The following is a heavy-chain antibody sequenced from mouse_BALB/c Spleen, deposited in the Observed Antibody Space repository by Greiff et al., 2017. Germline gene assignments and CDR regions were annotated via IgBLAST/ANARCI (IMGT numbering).Heavy chain of an antibody. V-gene: IGHV1-9*01. CDR2: ILPGSGST. CDR1: GYTFSSYW. Sequence: QVQLQQSGAELMKPGASVKISCKATGYTFSSYWIEWVKQRPGHGLEWIGEILPGSGSTNYNEKFKGKATFTADTSSNTAYMQLSSLTSEDSAVYYCAQGSTMITTGARDYWGQGTSGTVSA. J-gene: IGHJ4*01. D-gene: IGHD2-4*01. CDR3: AQGSTMITTGARDY.